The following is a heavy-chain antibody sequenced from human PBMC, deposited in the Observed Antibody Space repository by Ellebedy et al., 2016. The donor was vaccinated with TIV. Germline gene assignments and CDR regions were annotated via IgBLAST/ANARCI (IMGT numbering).Heavy chain of an antibody. CDR2: LYYTGTT. CDR3: ARGLYGSFEY. D-gene: IGHD3-10*01. V-gene: IGHV4-59*01. Sequence: MPGGSLRLSCTISGDSMNGFYWSWFRQSPGKGLEWVAYLYYTGTTTYNPSLKSRLTISIDTSKGKFSLRLNSVTAADTAVYYCARGLYGSFEYWGPGTLVTVSS. J-gene: IGHJ4*02. CDR1: GDSMNGFY.